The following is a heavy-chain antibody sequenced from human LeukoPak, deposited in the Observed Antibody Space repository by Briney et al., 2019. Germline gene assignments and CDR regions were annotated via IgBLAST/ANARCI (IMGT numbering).Heavy chain of an antibody. CDR2: IYTSGST. V-gene: IGHV4-61*02. Sequence: SETLSLTCTVSGGSISSGSYYWRWIRQPAGKGLEWIGRIYTSGSTNYNPSLKSRVTISVDTSKNQFSLKLSSVTAADTAVYYCARAQRGIYSSGWYPDYWGQGTLVTVSS. J-gene: IGHJ4*02. D-gene: IGHD6-19*01. CDR1: GGSISSGSYY. CDR3: ARAQRGIYSSGWYPDY.